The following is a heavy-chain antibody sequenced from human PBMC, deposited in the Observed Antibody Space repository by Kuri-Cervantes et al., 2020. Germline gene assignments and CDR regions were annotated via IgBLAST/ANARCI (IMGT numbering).Heavy chain of an antibody. Sequence: GGSLRLSCAASGFTVSSNYMSWVRQAPGKGLEWVSVIYSGGSTYYADSVTGRFTISRDNSKNTLYLQMNSLRAEDTAVYYCARGAYVRPSNWFDPSGQGTLVTVSS. CDR1: GFTVSSNY. V-gene: IGHV3-53*01. D-gene: IGHD5-12*01. CDR3: ARGAYVRPSNWFDP. CDR2: IYSGGST. J-gene: IGHJ5*02.